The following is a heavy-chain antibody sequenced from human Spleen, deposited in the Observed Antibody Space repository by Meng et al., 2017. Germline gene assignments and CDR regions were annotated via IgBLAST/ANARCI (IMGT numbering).Heavy chain of an antibody. V-gene: IGHV4-34*09. CDR1: GWSFSGFY. D-gene: IGHD3-10*01. CDR2: INHSGST. Sequence: QVQLQESGPGLVKPSPTLSLTCTVYGWSFSGFYWTWIRQPPGKGLEWIGEINHSGSTNYNPSLKSRVTMSIDTSKNQISLKLSSVTAADTAVYYCARGVVGDYWYFDLWGRGTLVTVSS. CDR3: ARGVVGDYWYFDL. J-gene: IGHJ2*01.